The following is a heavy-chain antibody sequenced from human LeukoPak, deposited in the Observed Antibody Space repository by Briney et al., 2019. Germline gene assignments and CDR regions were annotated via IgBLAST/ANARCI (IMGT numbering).Heavy chain of an antibody. CDR1: GFTFSDYY. CDR2: ISSSGSTI. CDR3: AREWTTVVAFDY. J-gene: IGHJ4*02. D-gene: IGHD4-23*01. Sequence: PGGSLRLSCAASGFTFSDYYMSWIRQAPGKGLEWVSYISSSGSTIYYADSVKGRFTISRDNAKNPLYLQMNSLRAEDTAVYYCAREWTTVVAFDYWGQGTLVTVSS. V-gene: IGHV3-11*01.